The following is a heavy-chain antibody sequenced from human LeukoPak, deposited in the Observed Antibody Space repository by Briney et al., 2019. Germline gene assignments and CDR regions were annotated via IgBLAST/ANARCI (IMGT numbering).Heavy chain of an antibody. CDR2: ISSSSSYI. J-gene: IGHJ4*02. Sequence: KPGGSLRLSCAASGFTFSSYSMNWVRQAPGKGLEWVSSISSSSSYIYYADSVKGRFTISRDNAKNSLYLQMNSLRAEDTAVYYCARDLFSGSYYEDFWGQGTLVTVSS. CDR3: ARDLFSGSYYEDF. V-gene: IGHV3-21*01. D-gene: IGHD1-26*01. CDR1: GFTFSSYS.